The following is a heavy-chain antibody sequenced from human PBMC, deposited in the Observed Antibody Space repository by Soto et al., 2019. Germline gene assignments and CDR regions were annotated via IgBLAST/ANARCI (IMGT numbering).Heavy chain of an antibody. J-gene: IGHJ3*02. Sequence: ASVKVSCKASGGTFSSYAISWVRQAPGQGLEWMGGIIPIFGTANYAQKLQGRVTMTTDTSTSTAYMELRSLRSDDTAVYYCARQQKEDAFDIWGQGTMVTVSS. CDR1: GGTFSSYA. D-gene: IGHD6-13*01. CDR3: ARQQKEDAFDI. V-gene: IGHV1-69*05. CDR2: IIPIFGTA.